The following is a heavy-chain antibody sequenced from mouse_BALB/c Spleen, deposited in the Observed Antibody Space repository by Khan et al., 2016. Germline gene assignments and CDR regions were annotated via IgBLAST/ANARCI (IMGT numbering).Heavy chain of an antibody. CDR3: AYGSSDYYALDY. Sequence: QVQLKQSGAELMKPGASVKISCKATGYTFSSYWIEWVKQRPGQGLEWIGEILTGSGSTNYNEKFKGKATFTAETSCNTAYMQLSSLTSEDSAVYYCAYGSSDYYALDYWGQGTSLTVPS. V-gene: IGHV1-9*01. D-gene: IGHD1-1*01. J-gene: IGHJ4*01. CDR1: GYTFSSYW. CDR2: ILTGSGST.